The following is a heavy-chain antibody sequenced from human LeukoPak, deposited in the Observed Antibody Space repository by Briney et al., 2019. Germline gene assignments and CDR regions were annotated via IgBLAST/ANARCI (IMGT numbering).Heavy chain of an antibody. J-gene: IGHJ4*02. CDR3: ARTLGDYPDY. Sequence: GASVKVSCKASGGTFSSYAISWVRQAPGQGLEWMGRIIPIFGIANYAQKFQGRVTITADKSTSTAYMELSSLRSEDMAVYYCARTLGDYPDYWGQGTLVTVSS. V-gene: IGHV1-69*04. D-gene: IGHD4-17*01. CDR2: IIPIFGIA. CDR1: GGTFSSYA.